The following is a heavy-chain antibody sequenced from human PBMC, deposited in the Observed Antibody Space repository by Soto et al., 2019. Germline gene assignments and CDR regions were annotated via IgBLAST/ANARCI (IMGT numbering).Heavy chain of an antibody. CDR2: VYYGGAIFYSGNI. J-gene: IGHJ3*02. Sequence: SETLSLTCTVSGDSISSSNSHWGWTRQPPGKGLEYIGSVYYGGAIFYSGNIYYNPSLKSRVTISVDTSKNQFTLRLSSVTAADTGVYYCVRYDRINMKPYSPEGLHIWGQGTMVTVSS. CDR3: VRYDRINMKPYSPEGLHI. CDR1: GDSISSSNSH. D-gene: IGHD3-3*02. V-gene: IGHV4-39*01.